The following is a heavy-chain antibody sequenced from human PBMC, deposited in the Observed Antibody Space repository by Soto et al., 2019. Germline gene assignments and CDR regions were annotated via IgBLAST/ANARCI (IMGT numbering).Heavy chain of an antibody. Sequence: QVQLVQSGAEVKKPGASVKVSCKASGYTFTNYAFSWVRQAPGQGLEWMGWISAYNGNTNYPQKLKGRVTMTTDTSTSTAYMGLRSLRSDDTAVYYCARDLAAAGPFDCCGQGTLVTVSS. J-gene: IGHJ4*02. CDR2: ISAYNGNT. CDR3: ARDLAAAGPFDC. V-gene: IGHV1-18*01. CDR1: GYTFTNYA. D-gene: IGHD6-13*01.